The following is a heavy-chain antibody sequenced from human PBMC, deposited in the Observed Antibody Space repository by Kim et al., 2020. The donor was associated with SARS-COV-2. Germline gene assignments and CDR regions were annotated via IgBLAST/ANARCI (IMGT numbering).Heavy chain of an antibody. Sequence: ADSVESPVTTSRDNSQHPLYLQMNSLRAEDTAVYYCAKSKWIQLWSNWFDPWGQGTLVTVSS. CDR3: AKSKWIQLWSNWFDP. D-gene: IGHD5-18*01. V-gene: IGHV3-30*02. J-gene: IGHJ5*02.